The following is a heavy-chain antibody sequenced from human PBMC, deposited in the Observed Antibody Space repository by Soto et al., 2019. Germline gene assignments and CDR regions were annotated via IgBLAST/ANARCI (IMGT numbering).Heavy chain of an antibody. D-gene: IGHD3-16*01. CDR1: GFTFSGSA. CDR2: IRSKANSYAT. J-gene: IGHJ4*02. Sequence: GGSLRLSCAASGFTFSGSAMHWVRQASGKGLEWVGRIRSKANSYATAYAASVKGRFTISRDDSKNTAYLQMNSLKTEHTAVYYCTRHMITFGDSYWGQGTLVTVSS. CDR3: TRHMITFGDSY. V-gene: IGHV3-73*01.